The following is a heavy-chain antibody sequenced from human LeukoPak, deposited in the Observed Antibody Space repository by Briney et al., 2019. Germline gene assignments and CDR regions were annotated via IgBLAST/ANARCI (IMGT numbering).Heavy chain of an antibody. CDR2: ISGSGGST. J-gene: IGHJ4*02. CDR3: AKDTEGTMIVVVTDY. D-gene: IGHD3-22*01. CDR1: GFTFSSYA. V-gene: IGHV3-23*01. Sequence: GRSLRLSCAASGFTFSSYAMSWVRQAPGKGLEGVSAISGSGGSTYYADSVKGRFTISRDNSKNTLYLQMNSLRAEDTAVYYCAKDTEGTMIVVVTDYWGQGTLVTVSS.